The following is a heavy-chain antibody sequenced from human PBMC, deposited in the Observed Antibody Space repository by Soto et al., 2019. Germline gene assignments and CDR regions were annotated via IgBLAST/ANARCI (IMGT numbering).Heavy chain of an antibody. D-gene: IGHD5-18*01. Sequence: SETLSLTCTVSGGSISNSNYYWSWIRQPPGRGLEWIGHIFYSGSTNYNPALKSRVTISVDTSKSQFSLKLSSVTAADTAVYYCAKDSGYNYGYFRWFDPWGQGTLVTVSS. V-gene: IGHV4-61*01. CDR3: AKDSGYNYGYFRWFDP. J-gene: IGHJ5*02. CDR2: IFYSGST. CDR1: GGSISNSNYY.